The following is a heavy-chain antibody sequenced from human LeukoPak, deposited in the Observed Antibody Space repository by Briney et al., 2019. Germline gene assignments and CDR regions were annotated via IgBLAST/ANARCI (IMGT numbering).Heavy chain of an antibody. CDR2: IKEDGSEK. Sequence: PGGSLRLSCAASGFTFSSYAMSWVRQAPGRGLEWVANIKEDGSEKYYVDSVKGRFTISRDNAKNSLYLQMNSLRAEDTAVYYCARDRGVVGEFDSWGQGTLVTVSS. V-gene: IGHV3-7*03. CDR1: GFTFSSYA. CDR3: ARDRGVVGEFDS. D-gene: IGHD2-15*01. J-gene: IGHJ4*02.